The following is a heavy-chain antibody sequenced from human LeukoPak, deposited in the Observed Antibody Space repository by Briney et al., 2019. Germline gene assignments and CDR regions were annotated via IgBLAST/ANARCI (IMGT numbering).Heavy chain of an antibody. CDR1: GGSFSGYY. CDR2: INHSGST. Sequence: SETLSLTCAVCGGSFSGYYWSWIRQPPGKGLEWIGEINHSGSTNYNPSLKSRVTISVDTSKNQFSLNLTSVTAADTALYYCASEEMVVTASRNFIGAFEIWGQGTLVTVSS. D-gene: IGHD2-21*02. CDR3: ASEEMVVTASRNFIGAFEI. J-gene: IGHJ3*02. V-gene: IGHV4-34*01.